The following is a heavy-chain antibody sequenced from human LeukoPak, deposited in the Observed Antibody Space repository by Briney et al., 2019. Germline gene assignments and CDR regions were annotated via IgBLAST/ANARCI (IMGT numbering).Heavy chain of an antibody. Sequence: SETLSLTCTVSGGSISSYYWSWIRQPPGKGLEWIGYIYYSGSTNYNPSLKSRVTISVDKSKNQFSLKLSSVTAADTAVYYCARSITMIVVVRGWGQGTLVTVSS. J-gene: IGHJ4*02. D-gene: IGHD3-22*01. CDR3: ARSITMIVVVRG. CDR1: GGSISSYY. V-gene: IGHV4-59*12. CDR2: IYYSGST.